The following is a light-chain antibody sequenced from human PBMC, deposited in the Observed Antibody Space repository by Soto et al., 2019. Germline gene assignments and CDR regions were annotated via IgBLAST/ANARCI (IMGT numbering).Light chain of an antibody. V-gene: IGKV1-5*01. J-gene: IGKJ1*01. CDR2: DAS. Sequence: DIQMTQSPSTLSASVGDRVTITCRASQSIGRFLAWYQHQPGKAPKLLIYDASTLASGVPSRFRGTGSGTEFTFSITSLQPEDFGTYYGQQCYMGWTFGQGTKVDFK. CDR3: QQCYMGWT. CDR1: QSIGRF.